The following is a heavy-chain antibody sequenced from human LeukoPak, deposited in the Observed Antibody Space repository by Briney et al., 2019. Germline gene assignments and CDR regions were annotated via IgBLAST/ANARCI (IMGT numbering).Heavy chain of an antibody. CDR3: AYTGY. V-gene: IGHV4-34*01. CDR2: ITHSGNT. CDR1: GGXFSVYY. D-gene: IGHD3-10*01. Sequence: SETLSLTCAVYGGXFSVYYCNWIRQPPGKGLEWIGEITHSGNTNYNPSLKSRVTMSVDTSKNQFSLKLSSVTAADTAVYYCAYTGYWGQGTLVTVSS. J-gene: IGHJ4*02.